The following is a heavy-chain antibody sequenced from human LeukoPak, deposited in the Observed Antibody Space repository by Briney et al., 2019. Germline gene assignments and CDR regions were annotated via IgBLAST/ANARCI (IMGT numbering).Heavy chain of an antibody. D-gene: IGHD2-2*01. V-gene: IGHV4-34*01. CDR2: INHSGST. CDR1: GGSISSYY. CDR3: ARSSPAATSTYYYYYYGMDV. J-gene: IGHJ6*02. Sequence: SETLSLTCTVSGGSISSYYWSWIRQPPGKGLEWIGEINHSGSTNYNPSLKSRVTISVDTSKNQFSLKLSSVTAADTAVYYCARSSPAATSTYYYYYYGMDVWGQGTTVTVSS.